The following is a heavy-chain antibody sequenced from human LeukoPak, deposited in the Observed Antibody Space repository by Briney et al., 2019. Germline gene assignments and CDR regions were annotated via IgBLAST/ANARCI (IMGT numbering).Heavy chain of an antibody. CDR1: GGSFSGYY. CDR3: ARGPKYSYGYYYYYYGMDV. CDR2: INHSGST. D-gene: IGHD5-18*01. V-gene: IGHV4-34*01. J-gene: IGHJ6*02. Sequence: SETLSLTCAVYGGSFSGYYWSWIRQPPGKGLEWIGEINHSGSTNYNPSLKSRVTISVDTSKNQFSLKLSSVTAADTAVYYCARGPKYSYGYYYYYYGMDVWGQGTTVTVSS.